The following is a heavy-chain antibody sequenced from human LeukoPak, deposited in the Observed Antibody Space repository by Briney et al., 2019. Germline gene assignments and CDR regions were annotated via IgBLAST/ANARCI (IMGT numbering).Heavy chain of an antibody. D-gene: IGHD2-2*02. CDR2: ISSSSSTL. CDR3: ARDPVVVVPAAIGSIAVAGHFDY. Sequence: GGSLRLSCAASGFTFSSYSMNWVRQAPGKGLEWVSYISSSSSTLYYADSVKGRFTISRDNAKNSLYLQMNSLRAEDTAVYYCARDPVVVVPAAIGSIAVAGHFDYWGQGTLVTVSS. V-gene: IGHV3-48*01. J-gene: IGHJ4*02. CDR1: GFTFSSYS.